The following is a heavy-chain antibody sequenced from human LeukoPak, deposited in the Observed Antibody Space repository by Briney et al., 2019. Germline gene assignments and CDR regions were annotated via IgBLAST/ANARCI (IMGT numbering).Heavy chain of an antibody. CDR2: IKQDGSDK. Sequence: GDSLRLSCAASGFTFTKYWMTWVRQAPGKGLEWVGNIKQDGSDKNYMDSVKGRFTISRDNTKNSVYLQMSSLRAEDAAVYYCAREVWGPEYWGQGTLVTVSS. CDR1: GFTFTKYW. J-gene: IGHJ4*02. D-gene: IGHD1-14*01. CDR3: AREVWGPEY. V-gene: IGHV3-7*01.